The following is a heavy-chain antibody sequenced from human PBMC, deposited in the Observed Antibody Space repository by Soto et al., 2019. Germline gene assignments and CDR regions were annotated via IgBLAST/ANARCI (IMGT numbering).Heavy chain of an antibody. CDR2: ISYDGSNK. D-gene: IGHD3-3*01. CDR3: AKDGFVLRFLEWLSEPYYFDY. V-gene: IGHV3-30*18. CDR1: GFTFSSYG. J-gene: IGHJ4*02. Sequence: QVQLVESGGGVVQPGRSLRLSCAASGFTFSSYGMHWVRQAPGKGLEWVAVISYDGSNKYYADSVKGRFTISRDNSKNTLYLQMNSLRAEDTAVYYCAKDGFVLRFLEWLSEPYYFDYRGQGTLVTVSS.